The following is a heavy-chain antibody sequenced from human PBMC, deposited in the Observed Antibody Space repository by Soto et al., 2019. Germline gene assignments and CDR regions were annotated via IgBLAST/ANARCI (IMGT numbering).Heavy chain of an antibody. Sequence: QLQLVQSGAEVKKPGSSVKVSCKVSGGTFSSYAINWVRQAPGQGLEWMGGIIPLFGTTNYAQRFQGRVTFTADESTITAYMELSSLRSEDTAVYYCARVVGSLDWSLGSPYEMDVWGQGTTVTVSS. J-gene: IGHJ6*02. CDR1: GGTFSSYA. V-gene: IGHV1-69*01. CDR3: ARVVGSLDWSLGSPYEMDV. D-gene: IGHD3-3*01. CDR2: IIPLFGTT.